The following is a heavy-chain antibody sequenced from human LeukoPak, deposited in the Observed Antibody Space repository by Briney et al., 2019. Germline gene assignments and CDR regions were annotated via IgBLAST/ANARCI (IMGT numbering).Heavy chain of an antibody. CDR1: GGSISRYY. J-gene: IGHJ5*02. Sequence: SETLSLTCTVSGGSISRYYWSWIRQPPGKGLEWIGYVYYSGSTNYNPSLKSRVTISVDTSKNQFSLKLSSVTAADTAVYYCARVAGRITMVRGVNDWFDPWGQATLVTVSS. V-gene: IGHV4-59*12. CDR3: ARVAGRITMVRGVNDWFDP. CDR2: VYYSGST. D-gene: IGHD3-10*01.